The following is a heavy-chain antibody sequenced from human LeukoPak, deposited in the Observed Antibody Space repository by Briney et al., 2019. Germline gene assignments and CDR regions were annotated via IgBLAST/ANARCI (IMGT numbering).Heavy chain of an antibody. Sequence: ASVKVSCKASGYTFTSYYMHWVRQAPGQGLEWVGIINPSGGSTSYAQKFQGRVTMTRDTSTSTVYMELSSLRSEDTAVYYCARGRYYDSSGYYFPHYYFDYWGQGTLVTVSS. CDR1: GYTFTSYY. J-gene: IGHJ4*02. D-gene: IGHD3-22*01. CDR3: ARGRYYDSSGYYFPHYYFDY. CDR2: INPSGGST. V-gene: IGHV1-46*01.